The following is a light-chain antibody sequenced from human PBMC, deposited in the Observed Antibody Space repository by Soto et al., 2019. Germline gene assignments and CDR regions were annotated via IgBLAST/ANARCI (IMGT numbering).Light chain of an antibody. CDR1: QSVPTTN. V-gene: IGKV3-20*01. J-gene: IGKJ1*01. Sequence: IVFTQSPGTLSSSPRERATLSCRASQSVPTTNLSGYQQRPGKDKGVLIYGASLRDTGIPDRFSGIGSGTDITLTISRLEPEDLAVYYCQQYDGSVWTFGQGTKVDIK. CDR2: GAS. CDR3: QQYDGSVWT.